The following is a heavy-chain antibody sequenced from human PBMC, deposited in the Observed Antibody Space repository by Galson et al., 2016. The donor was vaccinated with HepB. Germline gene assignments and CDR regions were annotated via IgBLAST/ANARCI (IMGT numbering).Heavy chain of an antibody. CDR2: INSDGSST. J-gene: IGHJ4*02. CDR1: GLTFSRFW. V-gene: IGHV3-74*01. Sequence: SLRLSCAASGLTFSRFWMHWVRQVPGKGLVWVSHINSDGSSTDYADSVKGRFTISRDNAKNTLYLQMDSLGAEDTAVYYCVTYYYDSGGYSHWGQGTLVTVAA. D-gene: IGHD3-22*01. CDR3: VTYYYDSGGYSH.